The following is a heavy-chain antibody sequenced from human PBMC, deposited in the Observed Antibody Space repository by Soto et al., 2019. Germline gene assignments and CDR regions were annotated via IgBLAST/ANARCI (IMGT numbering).Heavy chain of an antibody. CDR1: GYTFTGYY. CDR2: ISPQTGGS. Sequence: ASVPVSCKGSGYTFTGYYIHWLRQTPGQGPEWMGEISPQTGGSKYAQKYQGRVTMTRDTSITTVYMQLSNLSPDDTAVYYCGRGRSGELVIFYWGQGTLVTVSS. D-gene: IGHD1-26*01. V-gene: IGHV1-2*02. CDR3: GRGRSGELVIFY. J-gene: IGHJ4*02.